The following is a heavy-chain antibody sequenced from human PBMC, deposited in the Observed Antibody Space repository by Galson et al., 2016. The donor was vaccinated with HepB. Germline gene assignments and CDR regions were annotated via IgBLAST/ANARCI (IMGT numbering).Heavy chain of an antibody. CDR3: VRDHDWAFDY. CDR2: NSRENNRI. CDR1: GFTFSDYA. D-gene: IGHD3-9*01. J-gene: IGHJ4*02. Sequence: SLRLSCAAPGFTFSDYAMNWVRQAPGKGLEWISHNSRENNRIDYADSVKGRFTVSRDNGKNSLYLQMNSLRVEDTAVYYCVRDHDWAFDYWGQGLLVTVSS. V-gene: IGHV3-48*01.